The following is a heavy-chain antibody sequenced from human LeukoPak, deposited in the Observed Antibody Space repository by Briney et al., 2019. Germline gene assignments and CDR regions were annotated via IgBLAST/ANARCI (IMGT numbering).Heavy chain of an antibody. CDR3: ASGVRRSTDFDI. Sequence: GASVKVSCKASGYTFTSYDINWVRQATGRGLEWMGWMNPNSGNTGYAQKFQGRVTMTRNTSISTAYMELSSLRSEDTAVYYCASGVRRSTDFDIWGQGTMVTVSS. CDR1: GYTFTSYD. V-gene: IGHV1-8*01. J-gene: IGHJ3*02. CDR2: MNPNSGNT.